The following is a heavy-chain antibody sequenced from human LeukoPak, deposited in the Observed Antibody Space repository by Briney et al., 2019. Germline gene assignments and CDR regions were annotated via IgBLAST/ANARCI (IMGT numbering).Heavy chain of an antibody. D-gene: IGHD6-19*01. CDR3: ARGRGSSGWYY. CDR2: INHSGST. CDR1: GGSFSGYY. V-gene: IGHV4-34*01. Sequence: SETLSLTCAVYGGSFSGYYWSWIRQPPGKELEWIGEINHSGSTNYNPSLKSRVTISVDTSKNQFSLKLSSVTAADTAVYYCARGRGSSGWYYWGQGTLVTVSS. J-gene: IGHJ4*02.